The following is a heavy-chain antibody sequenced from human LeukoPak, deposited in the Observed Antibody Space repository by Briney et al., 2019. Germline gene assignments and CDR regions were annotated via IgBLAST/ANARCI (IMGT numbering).Heavy chain of an antibody. J-gene: IGHJ6*03. CDR2: INPSGGST. Sequence: ASVKVSCKASGYTFTSYYMHWVRQAPGQGLEWMGIINPSGGSTSYAQKFQGRVTMTRDMSTSTAYMELRSLRSDDTAVYYCARDRGQWLGNYYYYMDVWGKGTTVTISS. CDR1: GYTFTSYY. D-gene: IGHD6-19*01. CDR3: ARDRGQWLGNYYYYMDV. V-gene: IGHV1-46*01.